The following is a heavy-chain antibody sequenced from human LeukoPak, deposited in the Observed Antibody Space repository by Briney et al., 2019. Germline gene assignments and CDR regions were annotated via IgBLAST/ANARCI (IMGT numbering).Heavy chain of an antibody. Sequence: ASVKVCCKVSGYTLTELSMHWVRQAPGKGLVWMRGFDPQDGKIIYAQKFQGRVTMTDDSSTDTAYIEPSSMRSEDTTVYYCATDRPNLPYSYDSSRGNFDYWGQGTLATVSS. CDR3: ATDRPNLPYSYDSSRGNFDY. D-gene: IGHD3-22*01. CDR2: FDPQDGKI. CDR1: GYTLTELS. J-gene: IGHJ4*02. V-gene: IGHV1-24*01.